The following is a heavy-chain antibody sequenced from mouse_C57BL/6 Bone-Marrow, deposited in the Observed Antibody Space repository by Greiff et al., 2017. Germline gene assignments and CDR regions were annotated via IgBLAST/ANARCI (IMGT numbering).Heavy chain of an antibody. CDR3: ARQGIYYYGSSYDWFAY. V-gene: IGHV5-6*01. D-gene: IGHD1-1*01. J-gene: IGHJ3*01. CDR1: GFTFSSYG. Sequence: EVQVVESGGDLVKPGGSLKLSCAASGFTFSSYGMSWVRQTPDKRLEWVATISSGGSYTYYPDSVKGRFTISRDYAKNTLYLQMSSLKSEDTAMYYCARQGIYYYGSSYDWFAYWGQGTLVTVSA. CDR2: ISSGGSYT.